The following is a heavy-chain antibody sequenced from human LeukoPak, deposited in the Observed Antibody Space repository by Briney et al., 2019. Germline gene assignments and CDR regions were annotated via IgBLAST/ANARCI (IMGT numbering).Heavy chain of an antibody. V-gene: IGHV4-38-2*01. D-gene: IGHD3-3*01. CDR3: ASLDYDFWSGYSGRFDP. J-gene: IGHJ5*02. CDR2: IYHSGST. CDR1: GYSISSGYY. Sequence: PSETLSLTCAVSGYSISSGYYWGWIRQPPGKGLEWIESIYHSGSTYYNPSLKSRVTISVDTSKNQFSLKLSSVTAADTAVYYCASLDYDFWSGYSGRFDPWGQGTLVTVSS.